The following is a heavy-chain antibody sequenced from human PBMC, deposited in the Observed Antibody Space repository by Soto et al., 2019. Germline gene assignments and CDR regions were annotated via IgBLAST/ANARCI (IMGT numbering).Heavy chain of an antibody. D-gene: IGHD6-19*01. J-gene: IGHJ4*02. CDR1: GFTFSSYG. CDR2: IWYDGSNQ. CDR3: ARGIHSGWYNFGFDY. Sequence: HPGGSLRLSCAASGFTFSSYGMHWVRQAPGKGLEWVAVIWYDGSNQYYGDSVKGRFTISRDNSKNTLYMQMNSLRAEDTAVYYCARGIHSGWYNFGFDYRGQGTLVTVSS. V-gene: IGHV3-33*01.